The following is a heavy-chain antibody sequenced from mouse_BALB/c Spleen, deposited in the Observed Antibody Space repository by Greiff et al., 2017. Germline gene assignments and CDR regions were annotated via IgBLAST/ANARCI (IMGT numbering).Heavy chain of an antibody. J-gene: IGHJ4*01. Sequence: VKLMESGPGLVQPSQSLSITCTVSGFSLTSYGVHWVRQSPGKGLEWLGVIWSGGSTDYNAAFISRLSISKDNSKSQVFFKMHSLQANDTAIYYCARDWLRSGDYWGQGTSVTVSS. CDR1: GFSLTSYG. D-gene: IGHD1-1*01. V-gene: IGHV2-2*02. CDR2: IWSGGST. CDR3: ARDWLRSGDY.